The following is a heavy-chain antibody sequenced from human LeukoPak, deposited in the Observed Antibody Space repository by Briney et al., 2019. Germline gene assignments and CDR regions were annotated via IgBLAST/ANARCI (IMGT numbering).Heavy chain of an antibody. D-gene: IGHD3-10*01. CDR2: IYPDDSDT. V-gene: IGHV5-51*01. J-gene: IGHJ2*01. CDR1: GYTFTSYW. CDR3: ARLGGDTYYFGSASYPNWYFDL. Sequence: ESLKISCQGSGYTFTSYWIGWVRQMPGKGLECMGIIYPDDSDTTYSPSFQGQVTISADKSFSTAYLQWSSLKASDTAIYYCARLGGDTYYFGSASYPNWYFDLWGRGTLVTVSS.